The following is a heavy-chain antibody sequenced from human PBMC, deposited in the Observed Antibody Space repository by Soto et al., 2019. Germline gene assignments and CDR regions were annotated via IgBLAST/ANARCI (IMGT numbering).Heavy chain of an antibody. CDR1: GGTFSTYS. V-gene: IGHV1-69*02. Sequence: QVQLVQSGAEVKKPGSSVKVSCKDSGGTFSTYSMSWVRQAPGQGLEWMGRIIPMLGIANYAQRFQDRVTITADRSTATAYMELSSLRSEDTALYYCTIGSWSGEVFDIWGQGTMVTVSS. CDR2: IIPMLGIA. CDR3: TIGSWSGEVFDI. D-gene: IGHD2-21*01. J-gene: IGHJ3*02.